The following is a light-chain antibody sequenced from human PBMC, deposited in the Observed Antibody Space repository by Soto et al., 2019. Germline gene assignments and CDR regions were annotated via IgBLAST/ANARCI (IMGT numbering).Light chain of an antibody. CDR2: GAS. CDR3: QQGNTWPLT. Sequence: EIVMTQSPATLSLSPGERAALSCRASQSINSELAWYQQKPGQPPRLLIYGASTRATGVPARFTGSESGSDSTLTIGGLQSEDLEVYYVQQGNTWPLTFGKGTRLE. V-gene: IGKV3-15*01. J-gene: IGKJ2*01. CDR1: QSINSE.